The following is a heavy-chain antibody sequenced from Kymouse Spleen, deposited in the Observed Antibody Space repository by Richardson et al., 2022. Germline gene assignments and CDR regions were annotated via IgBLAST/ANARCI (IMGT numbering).Heavy chain of an antibody. Sequence: EVQLVESGGGLVQPGGSLRLSCAASGFTFSSYAMSWVRQAPGKGLEWVSAISGSGGSTYYADSVKGRFTISRDNSKNTLYLQMNSLRAEDTAVYYCAKDGYSGYYYYYGMDVWGQGTTVTVSS. CDR1: GFTFSSYA. D-gene: IGHD5-12*01. CDR2: ISGSGGST. V-gene: IGHV3-23*04. J-gene: IGHJ6*02. CDR3: AKDGYSGYYYYYGMDV.